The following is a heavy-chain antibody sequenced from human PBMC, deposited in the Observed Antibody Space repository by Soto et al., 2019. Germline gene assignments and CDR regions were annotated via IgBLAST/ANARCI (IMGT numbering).Heavy chain of an antibody. CDR1: GFTFSGHW. CDR2: INGDGSNT. Sequence: EVQLVESGGGLVQPGGSLRLSCAASGFTFSGHWMHWVRRAPGKGLVWVSRINGDGSNTTYADSVKGRFTISRDNXKNTWYLQVNSLRAEDTAVYYCARGGPRSYAPCDYWGRGTLVTLSS. V-gene: IGHV3-74*01. CDR3: ARGGPRSYAPCDY. D-gene: IGHD4-17*01. J-gene: IGHJ4*02.